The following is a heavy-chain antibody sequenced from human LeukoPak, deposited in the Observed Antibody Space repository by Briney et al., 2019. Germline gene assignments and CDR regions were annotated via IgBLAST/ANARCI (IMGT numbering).Heavy chain of an antibody. V-gene: IGHV1-69*13. Sequence: SVKVSCKASGGTFSSYAISWVRQVPGQGLEWMGGIIPIFGTANYAQKFQGRVTITADESTSTAYMELSSLRSEDTAVYYCARELVHYYDSSGYFDYWGQGTLVTVSS. CDR2: IIPIFGTA. CDR1: GGTFSSYA. J-gene: IGHJ4*02. D-gene: IGHD3-22*01. CDR3: ARELVHYYDSSGYFDY.